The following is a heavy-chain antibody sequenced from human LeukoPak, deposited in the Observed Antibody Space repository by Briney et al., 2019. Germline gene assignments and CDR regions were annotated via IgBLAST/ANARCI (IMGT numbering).Heavy chain of an antibody. CDR1: GFIFSDYS. J-gene: IGHJ4*02. D-gene: IGHD2-2*01. V-gene: IGHV3-48*02. CDR3: ARGLGGYAFGY. CDR2: ISSSGTTM. Sequence: GGSLRLSCAASGFIFSDYSMNWVRQAPGKGLERVSYISSSGTTMYYADSLKGRFTISRNTAKNSLFLQMNSLTDEDTAVYYCARGLGGYAFGYWGQGALVVVSS.